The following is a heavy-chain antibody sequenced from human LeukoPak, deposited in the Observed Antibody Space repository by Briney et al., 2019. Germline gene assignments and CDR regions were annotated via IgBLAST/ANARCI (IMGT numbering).Heavy chain of an antibody. D-gene: IGHD3-10*01. CDR1: GYTFTDYY. J-gene: IGHJ4*02. CDR3: ARGRGSDWGFDY. Sequence: ASVTVSYKASGYTFTDYYMHWVRQATGQGREWMGWMNPNSNNTGYAQRLQGRVTITRNTSISTAYMDLTSLRSEDTAVYYCARGRGSDWGFDYWGQGTLVTVSS. V-gene: IGHV1-8*03. CDR2: MNPNSNNT.